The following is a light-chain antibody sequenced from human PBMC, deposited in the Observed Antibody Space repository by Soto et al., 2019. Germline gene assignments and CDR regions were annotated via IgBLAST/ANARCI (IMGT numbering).Light chain of an antibody. CDR1: QTVSNNY. CDR2: GAS. V-gene: IGKV3-20*01. Sequence: EIVLTQSPGTLSLSPGERATLSCRASQTVSNNYLAWYQQKPGQAPRLLIYGASSRATGIPDRFSGSGSGTDFTLTISRLEPEDFAVYYCQQYIKSFMYSFGQGTNLEIK. CDR3: QQYIKSFMYS. J-gene: IGKJ2*01.